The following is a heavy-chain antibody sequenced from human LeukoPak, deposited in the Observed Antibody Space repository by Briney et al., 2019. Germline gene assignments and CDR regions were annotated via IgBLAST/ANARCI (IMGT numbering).Heavy chain of an antibody. D-gene: IGHD3-9*01. CDR3: ARGFTVSYYFDY. CDR2: IYYSGST. Sequence: PSETLSLTCTVSGGSISSSSYYWGWIRQPPGKGLEWIGSIYYSGSTYYNPSLKSRVTISVDTSKNQFSLKLSSVTAADTAVYYCARGFTVSYYFDYWGQGTLVTVSS. CDR1: GGSISSSSYY. V-gene: IGHV4-39*07. J-gene: IGHJ4*02.